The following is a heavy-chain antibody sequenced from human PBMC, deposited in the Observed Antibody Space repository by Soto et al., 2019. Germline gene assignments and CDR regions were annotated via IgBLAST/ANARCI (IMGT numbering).Heavy chain of an antibody. CDR1: GFTFTSSA. J-gene: IGHJ4*02. Sequence: QMQLVQSGPEVKKPGTSVKVSCKASGFTFTSSAVQWVRQARGQRLEWIGWIVVGSGNTNYAQKFQXXVXIXXDMSTSTAYMELSSLRSEDTAVYYCAASPWELLRDWGQGTLVTVSS. D-gene: IGHD1-26*01. V-gene: IGHV1-58*01. CDR2: IVVGSGNT. CDR3: AASPWELLRD.